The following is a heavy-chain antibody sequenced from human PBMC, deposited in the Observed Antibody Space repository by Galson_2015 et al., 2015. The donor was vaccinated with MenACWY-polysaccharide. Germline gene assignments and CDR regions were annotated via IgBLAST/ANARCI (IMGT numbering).Heavy chain of an antibody. V-gene: IGHV4-39*07. CDR1: GASITSASFD. CDR2: MSYRGNT. Sequence: SETLSLTCTVSGASITSASFDGAWMRQPPGKGLEWIGSMSYRGNTYYNPSLKSRVTMSVDMSKNQFSLKVTSVTAADTAVYYCARLTPTFSSGWRINWFDPWGQGSLVSVSS. CDR3: ARLTPTFSSGWRINWFDP. J-gene: IGHJ5*02. D-gene: IGHD6-25*01.